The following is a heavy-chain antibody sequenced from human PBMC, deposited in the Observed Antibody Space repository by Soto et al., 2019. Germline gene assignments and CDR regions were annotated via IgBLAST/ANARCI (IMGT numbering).Heavy chain of an antibody. J-gene: IGHJ4*02. CDR1: GFTFSSYA. CDR3: AKFYGSGSYYNNWGDDGFDY. Sequence: GGSLRLSCAASGFTFSSYAMSWVRQAPGKGLEWVSAISGSGGSTYYADSVKGRFTISRDNSKNTLYLQMNSLRAEDTAVYYCAKFYGSGSYYNNWGDDGFDYWGQGTLVTVSS. CDR2: ISGSGGST. D-gene: IGHD3-10*01. V-gene: IGHV3-23*01.